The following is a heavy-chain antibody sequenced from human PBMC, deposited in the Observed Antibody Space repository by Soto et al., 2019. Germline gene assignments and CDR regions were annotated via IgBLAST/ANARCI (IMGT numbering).Heavy chain of an antibody. CDR3: ARDARTRITIFGVVRYGMDV. CDR1: GGSISSSNW. Sequence: QVQLQESGPGLVKPSGTLSLTCAVSGGSISSSNWWSWVRQPPGKGLEWIGEIYHSGSTNYNPSLKSRVTISVDKSKNQFSLKLSSVTAADTAVYYCARDARTRITIFGVVRYGMDVWGQGTTVTVSS. J-gene: IGHJ6*02. D-gene: IGHD3-3*01. CDR2: IYHSGST. V-gene: IGHV4-4*02.